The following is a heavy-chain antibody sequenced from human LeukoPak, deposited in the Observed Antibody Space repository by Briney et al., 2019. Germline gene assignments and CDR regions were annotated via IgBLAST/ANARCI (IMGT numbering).Heavy chain of an antibody. J-gene: IGHJ6*02. V-gene: IGHV4-39*01. CDR1: GGSISSSSYY. D-gene: IGHD5-12*01. CDR2: IYYSGST. Sequence: PSETLSLTCTVSGGSISSSSYYWGWIRQPPGKGLKWIGSIYYSGSTYYNPSLKSRVTISVDTSKNQFSLKLSSVTAADTAVYYCARRDYSPYYYYGMDVWGQGTAVTVSS. CDR3: ARRDYSPYYYYGMDV.